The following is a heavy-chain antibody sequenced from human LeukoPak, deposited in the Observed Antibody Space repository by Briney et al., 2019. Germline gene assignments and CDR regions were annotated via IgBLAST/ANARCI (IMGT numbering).Heavy chain of an antibody. J-gene: IGHJ4*02. V-gene: IGHV1-69*04. CDR3: ARDLWAGSGSYHRADFDY. D-gene: IGHD1-26*01. CDR2: IIPILGIA. Sequence: SVKVSCKASGGTFSSYTISWVRQAPGQGLELMGRIIPILGIANYAQKFQGRVTITADKSTSTAYMELSSLRSEDTAVYYCARDLWAGSGSYHRADFDYWGQGTLVTVSS. CDR1: GGTFSSYT.